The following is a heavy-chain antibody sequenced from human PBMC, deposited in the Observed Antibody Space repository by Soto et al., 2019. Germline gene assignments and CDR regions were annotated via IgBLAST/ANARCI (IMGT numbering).Heavy chain of an antibody. V-gene: IGHV3-23*01. CDR3: AKDRDYYDSSGANNWFDP. J-gene: IGHJ5*02. CDR2: ISGSGGST. CDR1: GFTFSSYA. Sequence: PGGSLRLSCAASGFTFSSYAMSWVRQAPGKGLEWVSAISGSGGSTYYADSVKGRFTISRDNSKNTLYLQMNSLRAEDTAVYYCAKDRDYYDSSGANNWFDPWGQGTLVTVSS. D-gene: IGHD3-22*01.